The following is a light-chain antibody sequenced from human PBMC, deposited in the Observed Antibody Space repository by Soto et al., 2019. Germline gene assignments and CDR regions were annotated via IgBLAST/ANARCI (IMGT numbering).Light chain of an antibody. J-gene: IGKJ1*01. CDR2: GAS. V-gene: IGKV3-20*01. Sequence: EIVLTQSPGTLSLSPGERATLSCRASQSVSSSYLAWYQQKPGQAPRLLIYGASIRATGIPDRFSGSGSGTDFTLTISRLEPEDFAVYYFQQYGSSPPWTFGQGTKVDIK. CDR3: QQYGSSPPWT. CDR1: QSVSSSY.